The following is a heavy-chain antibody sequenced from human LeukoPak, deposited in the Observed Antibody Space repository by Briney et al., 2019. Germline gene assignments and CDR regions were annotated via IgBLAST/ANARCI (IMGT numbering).Heavy chain of an antibody. J-gene: IGHJ4*02. Sequence: SETLPLTCTVSGGSVSSGSYYWSWIRQPPGKGLEWIGYIYYSGSTNYNPSLKSRVTISVDTSKNQFSLKLSSVTAADTAVYYCARGTAGTVNFDYWGQGTLVTVSS. CDR1: GGSVSSGSYY. CDR2: IYYSGST. D-gene: IGHD6-19*01. V-gene: IGHV4-61*01. CDR3: ARGTAGTVNFDY.